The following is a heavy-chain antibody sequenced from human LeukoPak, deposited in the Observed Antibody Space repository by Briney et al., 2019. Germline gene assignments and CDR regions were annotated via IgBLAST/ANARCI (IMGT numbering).Heavy chain of an antibody. V-gene: IGHV3-21*01. CDR2: ISSSSSYI. Sequence: GGSLRLSCAASGFTFSSYSMNWVRQAPGKGLEWVSSISSSSSYIYYADSVKGRFTISRDNAKNSLYLQMNSLRAEDTAVYYCARDSLAAAGKWCDYWGQGTLVTVSS. D-gene: IGHD6-13*01. CDR3: ARDSLAAAGKWCDY. J-gene: IGHJ4*02. CDR1: GFTFSSYS.